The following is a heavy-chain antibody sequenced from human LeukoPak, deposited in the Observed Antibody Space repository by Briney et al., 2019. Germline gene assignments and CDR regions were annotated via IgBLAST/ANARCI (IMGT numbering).Heavy chain of an antibody. D-gene: IGHD4-17*01. CDR2: ISYDGSNK. J-gene: IGHJ4*02. CDR1: GFTFSSYA. CDR3: ARETGSAVGSTDFDY. V-gene: IGHV3-30-3*01. Sequence: GGSLRLSCAASGFTFSSYAMHWVRKAPGKGLEWVAVISYDGSNKYYADSVKGRFTISRDNSKNTLYLQMNSLRAEDTAVYYCARETGSAVGSTDFDYWGQGTLVTVPS.